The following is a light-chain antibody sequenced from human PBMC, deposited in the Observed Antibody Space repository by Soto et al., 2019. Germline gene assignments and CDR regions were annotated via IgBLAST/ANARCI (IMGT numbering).Light chain of an antibody. CDR1: NFNIGDNY. CDR3: GTWDSSLSGVV. Sequence: QSVLTQPPSVSAAPGQKVTISCSGSNFNIGDNYVSWYQQFPGAAPKLLIYANTERPSGIPDRFSGSKSGTSATLGITGLQTGDEAIYYCGTWDSSLSGVVFGGGTKLTVL. J-gene: IGLJ2*01. V-gene: IGLV1-51*01. CDR2: ANT.